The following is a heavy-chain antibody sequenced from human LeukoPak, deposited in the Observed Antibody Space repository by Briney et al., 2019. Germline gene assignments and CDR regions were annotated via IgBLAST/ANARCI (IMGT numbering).Heavy chain of an antibody. D-gene: IGHD3-10*01. V-gene: IGHV3-74*01. CDR1: GFTFRTYW. CDR2: IYSDGSNT. J-gene: IGHJ4*02. Sequence: GGSLRLSCAASGFTFRTYWMHWVRQPPGKGLVWVSRIYSDGSNTNYADSVKGRFIISNDNAKNTLYLQMNSLTDDDAAVYYCAIGSYIRNFDYWGQGTLVTVSS. CDR3: AIGSYIRNFDY.